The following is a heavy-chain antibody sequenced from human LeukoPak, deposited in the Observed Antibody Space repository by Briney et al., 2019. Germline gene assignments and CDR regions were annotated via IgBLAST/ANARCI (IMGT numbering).Heavy chain of an antibody. CDR3: ARSQFCSGNSCYSRDWFDT. CDR2: IDWDDDK. Sequence: SGPALVKPTQTPTLTCTFSGFSLSTIGMRVSWIRQPPGKALEWLARIDWDDDKFYSTSLKTRLTISKDTSKNQVVLTMTNMDPVDTATYYCARSQFCSGNSCYSRDWFDTWGQGTLVTVSS. V-gene: IGHV2-70*04. CDR1: GFSLSTIGMR. J-gene: IGHJ5*02. D-gene: IGHD2-15*01.